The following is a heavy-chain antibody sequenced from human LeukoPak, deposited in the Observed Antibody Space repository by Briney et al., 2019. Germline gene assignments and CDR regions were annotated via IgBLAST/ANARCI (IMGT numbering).Heavy chain of an antibody. CDR2: MNEDGSGT. V-gene: IGHV3-7*01. Sequence: PGGSLRLSCAVPGFSIGSAWMSWVRQTPGKGLEWVADMNEDGSGTYYVDSVKGRFTVSRDNAKNSVYLQVNSLRVEDTGVYYCARDPAWGAIDYWGQGTLVTVSS. CDR3: ARDPAWGAIDY. CDR1: GFSIGSAW. J-gene: IGHJ4*02. D-gene: IGHD7-27*01.